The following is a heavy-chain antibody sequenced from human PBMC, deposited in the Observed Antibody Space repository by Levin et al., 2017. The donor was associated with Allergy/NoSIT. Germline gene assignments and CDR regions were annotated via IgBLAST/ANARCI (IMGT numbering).Heavy chain of an antibody. J-gene: IGHJ4*02. D-gene: IGHD1-26*01. Sequence: GGSLRLSCAASGFTFNNYAMSWVRQAPGKGLEWVSSISGSGDSTYYADSEKGRFTISRDNSKNTLNLQMDSLRAEDTAVYYCAKGSPWSGSYGGFDYWGQGALVTVSS. CDR1: GFTFNNYA. CDR3: AKGSPWSGSYGGFDY. V-gene: IGHV3-23*01. CDR2: ISGSGDST.